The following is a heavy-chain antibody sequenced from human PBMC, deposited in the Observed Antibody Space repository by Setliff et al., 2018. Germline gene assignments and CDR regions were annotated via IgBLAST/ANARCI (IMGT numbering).Heavy chain of an antibody. CDR2: IIPKLRSA. CDR1: GDTFDSYS. CDR3: ARSPHYYDSSGYCYHFDY. V-gene: IGHV1-69*13. J-gene: IGHJ4*02. Sequence: ASLKVSCKTSGDTFDSYSISWVRQAPGQGLGWMGGIIPKLRSADYAQRFKDRVTITADESTSTAYLELSRLRSEDTAVYYCARSPHYYDSSGYCYHFDYWGQGIMVTVSS. D-gene: IGHD3-22*01.